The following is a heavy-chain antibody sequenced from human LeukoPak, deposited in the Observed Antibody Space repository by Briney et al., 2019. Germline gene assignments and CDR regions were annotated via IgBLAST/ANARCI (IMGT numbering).Heavy chain of an antibody. V-gene: IGHV3-30-3*01. J-gene: IGHJ4*02. Sequence: GGSLRLSCAASGFTFSSYAMHWVRQAPGKGLEWVAVISYDGSNKYYADSVKGRFTISRDNSRNTIDLQLSSLRAEDTAVYYCARDGSYMVRGVSTYYFDYWGQGALVTVSS. CDR2: ISYDGSNK. D-gene: IGHD3-10*01. CDR1: GFTFSSYA. CDR3: ARDGSYMVRGVSTYYFDY.